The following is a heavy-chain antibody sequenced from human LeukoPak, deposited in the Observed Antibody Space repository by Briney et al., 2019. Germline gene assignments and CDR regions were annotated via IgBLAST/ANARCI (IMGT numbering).Heavy chain of an antibody. Sequence: PSETLFLTCTVSGGSISSYYWSWIRQPPGKGLEWIGYIYYSGSTNYNPSLKSRVTISVDTSKNQFSLKLSSVTAADTAVYYCARAYYDFWSGYPLRDYGMDVWGQGTTVTVSS. V-gene: IGHV4-59*01. D-gene: IGHD3-3*01. CDR2: IYYSGST. CDR1: GGSISSYY. J-gene: IGHJ6*02. CDR3: ARAYYDFWSGYPLRDYGMDV.